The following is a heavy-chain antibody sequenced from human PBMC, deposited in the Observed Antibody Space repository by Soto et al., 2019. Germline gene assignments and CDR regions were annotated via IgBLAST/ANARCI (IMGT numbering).Heavy chain of an antibody. CDR1: GFTVSSKY. CDR3: ARGRGNCVVTTCYLPFDS. CDR2: IYSDGNT. V-gene: IGHV3-53*02. D-gene: IGHD2-2*01. J-gene: IGHJ4*02. Sequence: EVQLVETGGGLIQPGGSLILSCAASGFTVSSKYMSWLRQAPGKGLEWVSIIYSDGNTYYADSVKGRFTISRDNSKNTLNRQMNSLRAEDTAVYFCARGRGNCVVTTCYLPFDSWGQGTRVTVSS.